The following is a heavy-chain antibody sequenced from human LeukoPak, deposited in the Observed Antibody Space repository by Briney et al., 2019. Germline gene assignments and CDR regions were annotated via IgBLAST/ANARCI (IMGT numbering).Heavy chain of an antibody. CDR1: GFTFRNYA. J-gene: IGHJ4*02. Sequence: GGSLRLSCAASGFTFRNYAMSWVRQAPGKRLEWVSAISGSGGSTYYADSVKGRFTISRDNSKNTLYLQMNSLRAEDTAVYYCALTSNYYDSSGYDYWGQGTLVTVSS. V-gene: IGHV3-23*01. CDR2: ISGSGGST. D-gene: IGHD3-22*01. CDR3: ALTSNYYDSSGYDY.